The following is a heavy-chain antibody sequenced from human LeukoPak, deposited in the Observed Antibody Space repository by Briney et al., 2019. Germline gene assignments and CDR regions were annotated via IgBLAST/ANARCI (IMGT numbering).Heavy chain of an antibody. D-gene: IGHD3-10*01. J-gene: IGHJ4*02. V-gene: IGHV5-51*01. CDR2: VYPADSDT. CDR1: GYNFPSYW. CDR3: ASFHVSGGSYNGLHY. Sequence: GESLKISCKASGYNFPSYWIGWVRQMPGKGLEWTGIVYPADSDTRYSPSFQGQVTISADKSITTAYLHWSSLKASDTAMYYCASFHVSGGSYNGLHYWGQGTLVTVSS.